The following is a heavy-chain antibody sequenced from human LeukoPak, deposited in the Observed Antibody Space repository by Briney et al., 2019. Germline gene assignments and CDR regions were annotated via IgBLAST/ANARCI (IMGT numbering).Heavy chain of an antibody. CDR1: GFAFSTYS. V-gene: IGHV3-21*01. CDR2: ISRSSSYI. D-gene: IGHD4-17*01. J-gene: IGHJ4*02. CDR3: AREETTVTCSDY. Sequence: GGSLRLSCVASGFAFSTYSMNWVRQAPGKGLEWVSSISRSSSYIYYADSVKGRFTISRDNTKNSLYLQINSLRAEDTAVYYCAREETTVTCSDYWGQGTLVTVSS.